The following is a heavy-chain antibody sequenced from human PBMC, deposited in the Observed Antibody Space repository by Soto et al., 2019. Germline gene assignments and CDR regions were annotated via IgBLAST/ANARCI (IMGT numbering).Heavy chain of an antibody. CDR2: IYSAGSA. D-gene: IGHD6-13*01. V-gene: IGHV3-66*01. J-gene: IGHJ4*02. CDR3: ARVHSSSYYYFDY. CDR1: GVTVSNYY. Sequence: PGGSLRLSCAASGVTVSNYYMSWVRQAPGKGLEWVSVIYSAGSADFADSVKGRFTISRDNSKNTLYLQMSSLRAEDTAVYYCARVHSSSYYYFDYWGQGTLVTVSS.